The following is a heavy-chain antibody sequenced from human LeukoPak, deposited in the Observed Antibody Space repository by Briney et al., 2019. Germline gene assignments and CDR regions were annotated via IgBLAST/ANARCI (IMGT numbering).Heavy chain of an antibody. CDR2: IYTSGST. V-gene: IGHV4-4*09. CDR1: GGSISSYY. J-gene: IGHJ4*02. Sequence: SETLSLTCTVSGGSISSYYWSWIRQPPGKGLEWIGYIYTSGSTNYNPSLKSRVTISVDTSKNQFSLKLRSVTAADPEVYYCARQKGDDFWSGYYFPFDYWGQGTLVTVSS. D-gene: IGHD3-3*01. CDR3: ARQKGDDFWSGYYFPFDY.